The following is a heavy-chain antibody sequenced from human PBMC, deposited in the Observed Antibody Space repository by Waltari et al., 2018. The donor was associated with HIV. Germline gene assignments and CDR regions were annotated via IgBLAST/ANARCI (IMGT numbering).Heavy chain of an antibody. CDR2: ISRDSRYI. V-gene: IGHV3-21*01. D-gene: IGHD3-16*01. CDR3: VRGGEGTYGDH. Sequence: DVQLVEPGGGLVKPGGSLRLACAGTGFSFSYYSMNWVRQAPGKGLEWVSSISRDSRYIYYADSVKGRFTISRDNARNSLFLQMNSLRADDRAVYYCVRGGEGTYGDHWGQGTLVTVSS. CDR1: GFSFSYYS. J-gene: IGHJ4*02.